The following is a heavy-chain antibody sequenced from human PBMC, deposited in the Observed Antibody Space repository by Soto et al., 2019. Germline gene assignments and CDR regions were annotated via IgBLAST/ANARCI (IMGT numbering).Heavy chain of an antibody. J-gene: IGHJ4*02. CDR1: GSTLTELS. Sequence: ASVKVSCNVSGSTLTELSMHWVRQAPGKGLEWMGGFDPEDGETIYAQKFQGRVTMTEDTSTDTAYMELSSLRSEDTAVYYCATDSDSGSYRNFDYWGQGTLVTVSS. CDR3: ATDSDSGSYRNFDY. CDR2: FDPEDGET. V-gene: IGHV1-24*01. D-gene: IGHD1-26*01.